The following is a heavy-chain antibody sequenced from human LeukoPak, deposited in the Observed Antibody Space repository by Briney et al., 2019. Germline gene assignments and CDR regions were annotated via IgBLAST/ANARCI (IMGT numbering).Heavy chain of an antibody. J-gene: IGHJ4*02. CDR2: IYSGGST. CDR3: ARVGASVAGPFDY. D-gene: IGHD6-19*01. Sequence: GGSLRLSCAASGFAFSINYMSWVRQAPGKGLEWVSIIYSGGSTYFADSVKGRFTISRDNSKNTLFLQMSRLSAEDTAVYYCARVGASVAGPFDYWGQGTLVTVSS. CDR1: GFAFSINY. V-gene: IGHV3-66*01.